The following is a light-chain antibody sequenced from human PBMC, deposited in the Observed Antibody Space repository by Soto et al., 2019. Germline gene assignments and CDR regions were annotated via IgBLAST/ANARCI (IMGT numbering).Light chain of an antibody. J-gene: IGLJ2*01. V-gene: IGLV2-23*02. CDR3: CSHAGSHVI. CDR1: TSDVGTYKF. Sequence: QPVLTQPASVSGSPGQSITISCTGTTSDVGTYKFVSWYQQHPGIAPKLMIYEVSERPSGVSNRFSGSKSGNTASLTISGLQAEDEADYFCCSHAGSHVIFGGVTKVTVL. CDR2: EVS.